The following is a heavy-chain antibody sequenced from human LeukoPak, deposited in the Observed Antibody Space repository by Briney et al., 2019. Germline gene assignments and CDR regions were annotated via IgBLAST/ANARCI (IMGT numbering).Heavy chain of an antibody. CDR2: ISAYNGNT. CDR3: AREGQDDYVWGSYRYPRDY. D-gene: IGHD3-16*02. V-gene: IGHV1-18*01. Sequence: GASVKVSCKASGYTFTSYGISWVRQAPGQGLEWMGWISAYNGNTNYAQKLQGRVTMTTDTSTSTAYRELRSLRSDDTAVYYCAREGQDDYVWGSYRYPRDYWGQGTLVTVSS. CDR1: GYTFTSYG. J-gene: IGHJ4*02.